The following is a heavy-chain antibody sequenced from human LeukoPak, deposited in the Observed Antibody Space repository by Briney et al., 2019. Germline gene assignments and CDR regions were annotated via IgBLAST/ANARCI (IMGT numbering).Heavy chain of an antibody. D-gene: IGHD3-9*01. CDR1: GGTFSSYA. J-gene: IGHJ3*02. CDR2: IIPIFGTA. V-gene: IGHV1-69*13. Sequence: SVKVSCKASGGTFSSYAISWVRQAPGQGLEWMGGIIPIFGTANYAQKFQGRVTITADESTSTAYVELSSLRSEDTAVYYCARSDILTGYAFDIWGQGTMVTVSS. CDR3: ARSDILTGYAFDI.